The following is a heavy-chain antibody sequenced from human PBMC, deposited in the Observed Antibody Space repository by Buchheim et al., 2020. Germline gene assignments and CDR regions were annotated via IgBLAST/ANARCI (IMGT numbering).Heavy chain of an antibody. V-gene: IGHV7-4-1*02. CDR3: ARGLMGHNRMKYSRSSELSVRFDP. CDR1: GYTFTSYA. Sequence: QVQLVQSEPELKKPGASVKVSCEASGYTFTSYAVNWVRQAPGQGLEWMGWINTNTGSPTYAQGFTGRFVFSLDTSGTTTYLQISSLKAEDTAVYYCARGLMGHNRMKYSRSSELSVRFDPWGQGTL. J-gene: IGHJ5*02. CDR2: INTNTGSP. D-gene: IGHD6-6*01.